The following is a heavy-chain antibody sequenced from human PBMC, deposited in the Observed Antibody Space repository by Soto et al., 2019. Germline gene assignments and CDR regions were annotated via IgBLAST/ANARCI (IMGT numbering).Heavy chain of an antibody. CDR1: GYTFTSYY. Sequence: ASVKVSCKASGYTFTSYYMHWVRQAPGQGLEWMGIINPSGGSTSYAQKFQGRVTMTRDTSTSTVYMEMSSLRSEDTAVYYCARDQHGYYDSSGLGAFDICGQGTMVTVSS. CDR3: ARDQHGYYDSSGLGAFDI. CDR2: INPSGGST. V-gene: IGHV1-46*03. J-gene: IGHJ3*02. D-gene: IGHD3-22*01.